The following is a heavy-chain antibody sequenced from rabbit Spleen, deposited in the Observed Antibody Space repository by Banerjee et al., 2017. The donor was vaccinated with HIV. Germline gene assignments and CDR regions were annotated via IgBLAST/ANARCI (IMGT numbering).Heavy chain of an antibody. J-gene: IGHJ4*01. Sequence: QSLEESGGDLVKPGASLTLTCTASGFSFSSSDYMCWVRQAPGKGLEWISCIAGSSSGFTYSATWAKGRFTISKTSSTTVTLQMTSLTAADTATYFCVRDQAGDADSGPYYLNLWGPGTLVTVS. CDR2: IAGSSSGFT. V-gene: IGHV1S40*01. CDR1: GFSFSSSDY. CDR3: VRDQAGDADSGPYYLNL. D-gene: IGHD6-1*01.